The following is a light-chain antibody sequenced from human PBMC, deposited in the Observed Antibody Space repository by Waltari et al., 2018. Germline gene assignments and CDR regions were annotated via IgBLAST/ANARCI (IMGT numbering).Light chain of an antibody. Sequence: QSVLTQPPSASGTPGQRVTIPCSGSSSHIGSNTVNWYKQLPGTAPKLLIYSNNQRPSGVPDRFSGSKSGTSASLAISGLQSEDEADYYCAAWDDSLNGVVFGGGTKLTVL. CDR3: AAWDDSLNGVV. J-gene: IGLJ2*01. CDR1: SSHIGSNT. CDR2: SNN. V-gene: IGLV1-44*01.